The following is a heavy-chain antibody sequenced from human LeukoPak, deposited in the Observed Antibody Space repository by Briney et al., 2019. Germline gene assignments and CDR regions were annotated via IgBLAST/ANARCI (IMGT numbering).Heavy chain of an antibody. Sequence: QPGGSLRLSCAASGFTFSSYGMHWVRQAPGKGLEWVAFIRYDGSNKYYADSVKGRFTISRDNSKNTLYLQMNNLRGEDTAVYYCANFFGVVTAFDHWGQGTLVTVSS. V-gene: IGHV3-30*02. CDR1: GFTFSSYG. D-gene: IGHD3-3*01. CDR3: ANFFGVVTAFDH. J-gene: IGHJ4*02. CDR2: IRYDGSNK.